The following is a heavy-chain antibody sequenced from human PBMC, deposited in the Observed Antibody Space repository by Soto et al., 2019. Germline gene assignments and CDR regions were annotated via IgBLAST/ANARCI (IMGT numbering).Heavy chain of an antibody. Sequence: QVQLVQSGAEVKKPGSSVKVSCKASGGTFSSYAISWVRQAPGQGLEWMGGIIPIFGTANYAQKFQGRVTITADESTSTAYMELSSLRSEDTAVYYCARVWEDFTMVRGGLFYFDYWGQGTLVTVSS. D-gene: IGHD3-10*01. J-gene: IGHJ4*02. CDR1: GGTFSSYA. CDR2: IIPIFGTA. CDR3: ARVWEDFTMVRGGLFYFDY. V-gene: IGHV1-69*01.